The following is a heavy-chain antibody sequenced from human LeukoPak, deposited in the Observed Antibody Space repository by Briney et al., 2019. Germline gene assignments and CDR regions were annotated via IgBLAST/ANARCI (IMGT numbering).Heavy chain of an antibody. V-gene: IGHV3-74*01. Sequence: PGGSLRLSCAASGFTFSSYWMHWVRQAPGKGLVWVSRINSDGSSTSYADSVKGRFTISRDNAKNSLYLQMNSLRAEDTAVYYCARDPGRGQWLVTGGYYFDYWGQGTLVTVSS. D-gene: IGHD6-19*01. CDR2: INSDGSST. CDR1: GFTFSSYW. CDR3: ARDPGRGQWLVTGGYYFDY. J-gene: IGHJ4*02.